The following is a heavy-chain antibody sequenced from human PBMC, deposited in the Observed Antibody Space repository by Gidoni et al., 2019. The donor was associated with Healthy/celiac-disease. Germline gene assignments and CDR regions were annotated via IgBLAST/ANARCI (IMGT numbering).Heavy chain of an antibody. CDR3: ARDAVVVAATPPGLT. CDR1: GGPFSSYA. Sequence: QVQLVQSGAEVKKHGSSVKVSCKASGGPFSSYAICWVRQAPGQGLGWMGGIIPIFGTANYAQKCQGRVTITADESTSTAYMELSSLRSEDTAVYYCARDAVVVAATPPGLTWGQGTLVTVSS. V-gene: IGHV1-69*01. D-gene: IGHD2-15*01. CDR2: IIPIFGTA. J-gene: IGHJ4*02.